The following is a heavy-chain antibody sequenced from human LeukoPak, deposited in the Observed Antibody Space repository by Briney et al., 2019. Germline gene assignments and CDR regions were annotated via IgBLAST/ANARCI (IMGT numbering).Heavy chain of an antibody. Sequence: TSETLSLTCAVYGGSFSGYYWSWIRQPPGKGLEWIGEINHSGSTNYNPSLKSRVTISVDTSKNQFSLKLSSVTAADTAVYYCARLGYSKNDYWGQGTLVTVSS. CDR2: INHSGST. D-gene: IGHD4-11*01. J-gene: IGHJ4*02. V-gene: IGHV4-34*01. CDR1: GGSFSGYY. CDR3: ARLGYSKNDY.